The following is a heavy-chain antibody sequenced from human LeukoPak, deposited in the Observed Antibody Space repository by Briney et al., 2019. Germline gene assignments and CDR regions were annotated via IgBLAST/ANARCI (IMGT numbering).Heavy chain of an antibody. V-gene: IGHV3-23*01. CDR1: GFSFSSYA. CDR2: IGGSGGSA. CDR3: SKGGRWDYYDSSH. D-gene: IGHD3-22*01. Sequence: GSLRLSCTASGFSFSSYALNWVRQAPGRGLEWVSSIGGSGGSAHYADSVKGRFTISRDNSKNTLYLQMNSLRAEDTAVYYCSKGGRWDYYDSSHWGQGTMVIVSS. J-gene: IGHJ3*01.